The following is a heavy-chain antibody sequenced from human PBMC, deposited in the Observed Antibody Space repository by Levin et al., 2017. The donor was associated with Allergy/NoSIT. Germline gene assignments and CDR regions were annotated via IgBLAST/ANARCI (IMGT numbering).Heavy chain of an antibody. CDR2: INHSGST. J-gene: IGHJ4*02. CDR1: GGSFSGYY. CDR3: ARGKEAVAGPYYFDY. D-gene: IGHD6-19*01. V-gene: IGHV4-34*01. Sequence: PSETLSLTCAVYGGSFSGYYWSWIRQPPGKGLEWIGEINHSGSTNYNPSLKSRVTISVDTSKNQFSLKLSSVTAADTAVYYCARGKEAVAGPYYFDYWGQGTLVTVSS.